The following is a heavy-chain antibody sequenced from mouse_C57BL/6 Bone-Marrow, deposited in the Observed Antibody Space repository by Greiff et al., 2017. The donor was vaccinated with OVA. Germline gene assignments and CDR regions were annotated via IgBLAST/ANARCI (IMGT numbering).Heavy chain of an antibody. CDR1: GYAFSSSW. D-gene: IGHD2-4*01. J-gene: IGHJ3*01. CDR3: ARPPLYYDYDDGFAY. V-gene: IGHV1-82*01. CDR2: IYPGDGDT. Sequence: QVQLQQSGPELVKPGASVKISCKASGYAFSSSWMNWVKQRPGKGLEWIGRIYPGDGDTNYNGKFKGKATLTADKSSSTAYMQLSSLTSEDSAVYFCARPPLYYDYDDGFAYWGQGTLVTVSA.